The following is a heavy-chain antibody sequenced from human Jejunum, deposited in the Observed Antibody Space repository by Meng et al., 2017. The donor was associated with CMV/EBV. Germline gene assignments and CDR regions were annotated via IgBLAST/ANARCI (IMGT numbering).Heavy chain of an antibody. CDR3: VRDNAWAFDY. CDR1: GFTFSSYN. V-gene: IGHV3-21*03. Sequence: EVQLVESGGGLVKPGGSLRLSCAASGFTFSSYNMNWARQAPGKGLEWISYFSIDSSNIAYADSVKGRFTISRDNAKNSLYLQMNSLRAKDTAVYYCVRDNAWAFDYWDQGTLGTVAS. D-gene: IGHD2-2*01. CDR2: FSIDSSNI. J-gene: IGHJ4*02.